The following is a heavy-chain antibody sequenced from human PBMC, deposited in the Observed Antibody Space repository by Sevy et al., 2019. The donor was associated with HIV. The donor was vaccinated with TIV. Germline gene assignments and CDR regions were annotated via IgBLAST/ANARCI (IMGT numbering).Heavy chain of an antibody. CDR1: GGSISSGNYL. CDR3: AVNFDY. CDR2: VHYSGRT. Sequence: SETLSLTCTVSGGSISSGNYLWSWIRQTPGKGLEWIGTVHYSGRTYYNPSLKSRVTISEDTSKNQFSLNLNSVTAADTAVYFCAVNFDYWGQGTLVTVSS. J-gene: IGHJ4*02. V-gene: IGHV4-39*01.